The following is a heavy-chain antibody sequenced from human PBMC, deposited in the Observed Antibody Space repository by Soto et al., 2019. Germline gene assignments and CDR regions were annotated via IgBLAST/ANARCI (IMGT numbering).Heavy chain of an antibody. CDR3: ARNQNNGISYHYFYGMDV. CDR1: EFTFSSYA. V-gene: IGHV3-23*01. D-gene: IGHD3-3*02. Sequence: GGSLRLSCAASEFTFSSYAMSWVRQVPGKGLEWVSALSGSGGSTYYADSVKGRFTISRDNSKNTLYLQMNSLRAEDTAVYFCARNQNNGISYHYFYGMDVWGQGTTVTVSS. CDR2: LSGSGGST. J-gene: IGHJ6*02.